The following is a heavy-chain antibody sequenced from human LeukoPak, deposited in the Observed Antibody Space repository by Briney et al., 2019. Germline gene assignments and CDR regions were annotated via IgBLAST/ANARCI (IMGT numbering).Heavy chain of an antibody. D-gene: IGHD2-2*01. J-gene: IGHJ4*02. CDR3: TTGHLVPGGLYDN. V-gene: IGHV3-15*01. CDR1: LFTFSNTW. CDR2: IKSKAAGRTA. Sequence: SLTLSCAATLFTFSNTWMSWVRQAPGKGLEWVGRIKSKAAGRTADYAPPVKVRFTITSDHSKNTLYLQINGLKTEDTAIDLCTTGHLVPGGLYDNGGQGTLVTVHS.